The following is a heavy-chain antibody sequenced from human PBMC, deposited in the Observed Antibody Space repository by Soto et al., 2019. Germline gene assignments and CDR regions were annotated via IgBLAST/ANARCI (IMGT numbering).Heavy chain of an antibody. CDR3: ARYVADITSSCQDLPEDYYYGMEV. CDR2: IIPIFGSP. J-gene: IGHJ6*02. CDR1: GGTFSTYA. V-gene: IGHV1-69*01. D-gene: IGHD6-6*01. Sequence: QEQLVQSGAEIKKPGSSVKISCEASGGTFSTYAFSWVRQAPGQGREWMGGIIPIFGSPRYAQKFQGRVTITGDQSLSTAYLELTSLRSDDPAVYYCARYVADITSSCQDLPEDYYYGMEVWGQGTTVTVSS.